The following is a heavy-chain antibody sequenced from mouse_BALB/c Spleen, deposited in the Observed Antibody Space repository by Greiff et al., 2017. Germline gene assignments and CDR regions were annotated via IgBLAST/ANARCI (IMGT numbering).Heavy chain of an antibody. CDR3: ARNHYFDY. J-gene: IGHJ2*01. CDR1: GFTFSSYT. V-gene: IGHV5-4*02. CDR2: ISDGGSYT. Sequence: EVQLVESGGGLVKPGGSLKLSCAASGFTFSSYTMSWVRQTPEKRLEWVATISDGGSYTYYPDSVKGRFTISRDNAKNNLYLQMSSLKSEDTAMYYCARNHYFDYWGQGTTLTVSS.